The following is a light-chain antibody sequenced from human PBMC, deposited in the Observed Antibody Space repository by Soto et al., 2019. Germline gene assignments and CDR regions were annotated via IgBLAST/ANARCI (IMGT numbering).Light chain of an antibody. CDR3: HQYGSSPLPVSSTLP. Sequence: ENVLTQSPGTLSLSPGERATLSCRASQTVTGNYLAWYQQKPGQAPRLLVYGASSRATGIPDRFSGRGSGTDCTLIITRLEPEDSAVYYYHQYGSSPLPVSSTLPFGGGTKVEIK. J-gene: IGKJ4*01. CDR2: GAS. V-gene: IGKV3-20*01. CDR1: QTVTGNY.